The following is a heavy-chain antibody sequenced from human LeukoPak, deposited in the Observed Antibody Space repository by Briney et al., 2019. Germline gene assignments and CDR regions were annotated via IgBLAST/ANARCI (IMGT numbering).Heavy chain of an antibody. J-gene: IGHJ4*02. CDR3: ARPDCSTSNCYEFDS. CDR2: ISSSGRTI. Sequence: GRSLRLSCAAFGFTFSDYYMSWIRQAPGKGLEWVSYISSSGRTIYYADSVKGRFSISRDNAKNSLYLQMNSLRAEDTAVYYCARPDCSTSNCYEFDSWGQGTLVTVSS. CDR1: GFTFSDYY. V-gene: IGHV3-11*04. D-gene: IGHD2-2*01.